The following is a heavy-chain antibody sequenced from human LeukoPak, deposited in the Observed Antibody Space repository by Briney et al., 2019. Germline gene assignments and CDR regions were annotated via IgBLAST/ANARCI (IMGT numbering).Heavy chain of an antibody. CDR1: GGSISSGGYY. J-gene: IGHJ6*02. D-gene: IGHD6-13*01. Sequence: PSQTLSLTCTVSGGSISSGGYYWSWIRQHPGKGLEWIGYIYYSGSTYYNPSLKSRVTISVDTSKNQSSLRLSSVTAADTAVYYCARVRSSSWLSYYYYGMDVWGQGTTVTVSS. CDR2: IYYSGST. V-gene: IGHV4-31*03. CDR3: ARVRSSSWLSYYYYGMDV.